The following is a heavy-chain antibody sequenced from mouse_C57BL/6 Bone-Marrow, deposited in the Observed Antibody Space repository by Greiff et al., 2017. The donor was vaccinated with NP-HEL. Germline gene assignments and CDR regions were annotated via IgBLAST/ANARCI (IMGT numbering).Heavy chain of an antibody. V-gene: IGHV14-4*01. Sequence: EVKLVESGAELVRPGASVKLSCTASGFNIKDDYMHWVKQRPDQGLEWIGWIDPENGDTEYASKFQGKATITADTSSNTAYLQLSSLTSEDTAVYYCTTWGLDFDYWGQGTTLTVSS. CDR3: TTWGLDFDY. D-gene: IGHD3-1*01. J-gene: IGHJ2*01. CDR2: IDPENGDT. CDR1: GFNIKDDY.